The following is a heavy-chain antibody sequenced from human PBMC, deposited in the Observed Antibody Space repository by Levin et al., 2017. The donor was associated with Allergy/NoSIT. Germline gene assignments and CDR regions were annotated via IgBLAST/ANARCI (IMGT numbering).Heavy chain of an antibody. CDR3: AKDSAFGYYDSSWAFDI. D-gene: IGHD3-22*01. Sequence: GESLKISCAASGFTFSSYGMHWVRQAPGKGLEWVAVISYDGSNKYYADSVKGRFTISRDNSKNTLYLQMNSLRAEDTAVYYCAKDSAFGYYDSSWAFDIWGQGTMVTVSS. J-gene: IGHJ3*02. CDR2: ISYDGSNK. CDR1: GFTFSSYG. V-gene: IGHV3-30*18.